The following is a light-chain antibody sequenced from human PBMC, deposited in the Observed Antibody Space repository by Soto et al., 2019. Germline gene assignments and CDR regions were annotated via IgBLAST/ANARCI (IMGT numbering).Light chain of an antibody. J-gene: IGKJ4*01. CDR1: RSISDW. CDR2: DAS. Sequence: DIQMTQSPSSLSPSVGDRVTITCRASRSISDWLAWYQQKPGKAPELLIFDASNLKSGVSSRFSGSGSGTDFTLTISSLQPEDVATYYCQKYNSAPLTFGGGTKVDIK. V-gene: IGKV1-5*01. CDR3: QKYNSAPLT.